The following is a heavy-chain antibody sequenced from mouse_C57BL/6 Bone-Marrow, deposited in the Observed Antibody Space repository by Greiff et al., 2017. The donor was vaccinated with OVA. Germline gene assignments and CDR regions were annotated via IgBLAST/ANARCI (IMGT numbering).Heavy chain of an antibody. Sequence: DVKLVESGGGLVQPGGSLKLSCAASGFTFSDYYMYWVRQTPEKRLEWVAYISNGGGSTYYPDTVKGRFTISRDNAKNTLYLQMSRLKSEDTAMYYCEMKGNSSGYYYAMDDWGQGTSVTVSS. CDR3: EMKGNSSGYYYAMDD. CDR2: ISNGGGST. J-gene: IGHJ4*01. CDR1: GFTFSDYY. V-gene: IGHV5-12*01. D-gene: IGHD3-2*02.